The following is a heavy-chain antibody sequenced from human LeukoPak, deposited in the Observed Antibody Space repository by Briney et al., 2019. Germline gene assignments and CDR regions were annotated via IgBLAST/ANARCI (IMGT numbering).Heavy chain of an antibody. Sequence: SETLSLTCTVSGGSISTSNYYWGWIRQPPGKGLEWIGNIFYSGSTYYSPSLKSRVTISLDTSNNQFSLKLSSVTAADTAMYYCARSIIRGLITGVCDYWGQGTLVTVSS. J-gene: IGHJ4*02. V-gene: IGHV4-39*07. CDR1: GGSISTSNYY. CDR3: ARSIIRGLITGVCDY. D-gene: IGHD3-10*01. CDR2: IFYSGST.